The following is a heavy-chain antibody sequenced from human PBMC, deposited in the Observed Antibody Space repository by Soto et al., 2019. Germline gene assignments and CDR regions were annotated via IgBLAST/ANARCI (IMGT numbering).Heavy chain of an antibody. J-gene: IGHJ4*02. D-gene: IGHD5-18*01. V-gene: IGHV4-31*03. CDR2: IYYSGSA. Sequence: QVQLQESGPGLVKPSQTLSLTCTVSGGSISSAGYYWSWIRQHPGKGLEWIGYIYYSGSAYYNPSLKSRVFMSLDTSKNQFSLKLSSVTAADTAVYYCARSLDTAMIDYWGQGTLVTVSS. CDR3: ARSLDTAMIDY. CDR1: GGSISSAGYY.